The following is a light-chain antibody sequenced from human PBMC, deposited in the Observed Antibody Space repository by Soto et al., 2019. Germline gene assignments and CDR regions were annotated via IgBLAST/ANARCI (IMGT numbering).Light chain of an antibody. J-gene: IGKJ1*01. CDR3: QQYNRYSRT. V-gene: IGKV1-5*01. CDR2: DAT. CDR1: QSITGW. Sequence: GDRVTITCRASQSITGWLAWYQQKPGKAPKLLIYDATSLESGVSSRFSGRGSRTQFTLTISSLQPDDFATYYCQQYNRYSRTFGQGTKVDIK.